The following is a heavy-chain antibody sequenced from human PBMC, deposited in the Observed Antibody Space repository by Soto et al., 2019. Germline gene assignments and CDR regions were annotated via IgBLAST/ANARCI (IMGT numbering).Heavy chain of an antibody. J-gene: IGHJ2*01. D-gene: IGHD5-12*01. CDR2: IIPIFGTV. CDR1: GGTFSNYP. Sequence: QVQLVQSGAEVKKPGASVKVSCKASGGTFSNYPISWLRQAPGQGLEWRGGIIPIFGTVNYAQKFQGRVPITADESTSPAYMELSSLTSEDTAVYSCARGNHRWLQLWYFDLWGRGTLVTVSS. V-gene: IGHV1-69*12. CDR3: ARGNHRWLQLWYFDL.